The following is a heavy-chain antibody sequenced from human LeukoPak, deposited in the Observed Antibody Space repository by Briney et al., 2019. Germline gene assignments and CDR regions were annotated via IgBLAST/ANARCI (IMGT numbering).Heavy chain of an antibody. V-gene: IGHV3-21*01. Sequence: GGSLRLSCAASGFTFSSYSMNWVRQAPGKGLEWVSSITTGSYIYYADSVKGRFTISRDNAKNSLYLQMNSLRAEDTAVYYCARRAGNSSAYDYWGQGTLVTVSS. D-gene: IGHD3-22*01. CDR3: ARRAGNSSAYDY. J-gene: IGHJ4*02. CDR1: GFTFSSYS. CDR2: ITTGSYI.